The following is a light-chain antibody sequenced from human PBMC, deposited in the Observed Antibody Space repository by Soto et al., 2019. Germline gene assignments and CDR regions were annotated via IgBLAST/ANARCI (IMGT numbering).Light chain of an antibody. CDR1: SSNIGAGYD. CDR3: QSYDSINYV. Sequence: QPVLTQPPSVSGAPGQRVTISCTGSSSNIGAGYDVHWYQLLPGTAPKLLIYGNSNRPSGVPDRFSGSKSGTSASLAITGLQAEDEADYYCQSYDSINYVFGTGTKVTVL. CDR2: GNS. V-gene: IGLV1-40*01. J-gene: IGLJ1*01.